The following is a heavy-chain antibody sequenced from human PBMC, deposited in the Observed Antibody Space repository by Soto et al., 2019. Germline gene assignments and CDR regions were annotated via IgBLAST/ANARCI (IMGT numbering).Heavy chain of an antibody. CDR3: ARGYNGDYVFGVAYYFDY. CDR1: GYTFTSYD. Sequence: ASVKVSCKASGYTFTSYDINWVRQATGQGLEWMGWMNPNSGNTGYAQKFQGRVTMTRNTSISTAYMELSSLRSEDTAVYYCARGYNGDYVFGVAYYFDYWGQGTLVTVSS. D-gene: IGHD4-17*01. CDR2: MNPNSGNT. J-gene: IGHJ4*02. V-gene: IGHV1-8*01.